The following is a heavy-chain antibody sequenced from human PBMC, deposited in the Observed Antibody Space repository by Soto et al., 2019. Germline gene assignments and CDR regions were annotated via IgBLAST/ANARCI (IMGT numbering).Heavy chain of an antibody. CDR1: GGSLSGYY. J-gene: IGHJ6*02. CDR3: ARGGRQQQYGMDV. D-gene: IGHD6-13*01. V-gene: IGHV4-34*01. CDR2: INHSGST. Sequence: SETLSLTCALYGGSLSGYYWSWIRQPPGKGLEWIGEINHSGSTNYNPSLKSRVTISVDTAKNQFSVKLSSVTAADTAVYYCARGGRQQQYGMDVWGQGTTVTFSS.